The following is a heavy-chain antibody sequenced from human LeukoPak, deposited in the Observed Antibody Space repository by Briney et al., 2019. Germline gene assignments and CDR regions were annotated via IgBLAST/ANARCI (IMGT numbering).Heavy chain of an antibody. CDR1: GGSISSGSYY. J-gene: IGHJ6*02. Sequence: SETLSLTCTVSGGSISSGSYYWSWIRQPARKGLEWIGRIYTSGSTNYNPSLKSRVTISVDTSKNQFSLKLSSVTAADTAVYYCARDADYDRAYYYYGMDVWGQGTTVTVSS. D-gene: IGHD3-16*01. V-gene: IGHV4-61*02. CDR2: IYTSGST. CDR3: ARDADYDRAYYYYGMDV.